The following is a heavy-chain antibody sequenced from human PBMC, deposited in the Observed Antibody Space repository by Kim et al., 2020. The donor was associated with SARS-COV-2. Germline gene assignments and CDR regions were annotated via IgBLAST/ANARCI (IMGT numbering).Heavy chain of an antibody. CDR1: GGSFSDYT. J-gene: IGHJ6*02. CDR2: INHSGST. Sequence: SETLSLTCAVYGGSFSDYTWTWIRQPPNKGLEWIGEINHSGSTNLSPSLKSRITISVDTSKSQFSLRLKSMTATDAAVYYCARGRAGVVPSPVLGLGPYFHYYAMDVLGRGTPVAVSS. V-gene: IGHV4-34*01. D-gene: IGHD2-8*02. CDR3: ARGRAGVVPSPVLGLGPYFHYYAMDV.